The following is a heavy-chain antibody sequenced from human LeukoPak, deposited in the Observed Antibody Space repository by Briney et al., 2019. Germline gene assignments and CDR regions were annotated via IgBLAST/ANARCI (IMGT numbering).Heavy chain of an antibody. J-gene: IGHJ6*03. V-gene: IGHV1-8*03. CDR1: GYTFTSYD. Sequence: ASVKVSCKASGYTFTSYDINWVRQATGQGLELMGWMNPNSGNTGYAQKFQGRVTITRNTSISTAYMELSSLRSEDTAAYYCARGLGGYSSGFLEDYYYYYYMDVWGKGTTVTVSS. D-gene: IGHD3-22*01. CDR3: ARGLGGYSSGFLEDYYYYYYMDV. CDR2: MNPNSGNT.